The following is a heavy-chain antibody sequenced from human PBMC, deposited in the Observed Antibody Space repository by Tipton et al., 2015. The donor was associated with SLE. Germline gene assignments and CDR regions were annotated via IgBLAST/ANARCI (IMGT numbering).Heavy chain of an antibody. D-gene: IGHD2-15*01. CDR3: ARDARMTLDAFDI. J-gene: IGHJ3*02. CDR1: TYSISNGHY. Sequence: TLSLTCSVSTYSISNGHYWAWVRQPPGKGLEWIGTVYHTGNTYYNPSLKSRVTMSVDTSKNQFSLKLNSVTAADTAVYYCARDARMTLDAFDIWGQGTMVTVSS. V-gene: IGHV4-38-2*02. CDR2: VYHTGNT.